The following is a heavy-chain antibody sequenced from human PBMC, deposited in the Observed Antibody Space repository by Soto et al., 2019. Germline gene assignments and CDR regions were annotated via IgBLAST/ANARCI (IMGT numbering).Heavy chain of an antibody. Sequence: EVQLVESGGGLVQPGGSLKLSCAASGFTFSGSAMHWVRQASGKGLEWVGRIRSKANSYATAYAASVKGRFTISRDDSKNTAYLQMNSLKTEDTAVYYCTRRRIAAAGTIDWFDPWGQGTLVTVSS. CDR1: GFTFSGSA. CDR3: TRRRIAAAGTIDWFDP. J-gene: IGHJ5*02. D-gene: IGHD6-13*01. CDR2: IRSKANSYAT. V-gene: IGHV3-73*02.